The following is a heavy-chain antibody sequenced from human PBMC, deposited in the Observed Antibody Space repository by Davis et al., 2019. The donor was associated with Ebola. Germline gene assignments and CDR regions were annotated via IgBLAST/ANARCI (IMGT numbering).Heavy chain of an antibody. J-gene: IGHJ6*02. CDR2: IYYSGST. CDR1: GGSFSGYY. Sequence: SETLSLTCAVYGGSFSGYYWSWIRQPPGKGLEWIGYIYYSGSTNYNRSLKSRVTISVDTSKNQFSLKLSSVTAADTAVYYCARSALPPYYYGMDVWGQGTTVTVSS. V-gene: IGHV4-59*01. CDR3: ARSALPPYYYGMDV.